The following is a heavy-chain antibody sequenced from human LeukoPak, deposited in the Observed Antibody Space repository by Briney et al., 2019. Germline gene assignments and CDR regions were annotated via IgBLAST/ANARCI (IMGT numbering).Heavy chain of an antibody. Sequence: PSQTLSLTCTVSGGSISSGSYYWSWIWQPAGKGLEWIGRIYTSGSTNYNPSLKSRVTISVDTSKNQFSLKLSSVTAADTAVYYCARDRAATRTNWFDPWGQGTLVTVSS. CDR3: ARDRAATRTNWFDP. CDR2: IYTSGST. V-gene: IGHV4-61*02. CDR1: GGSISSGSYY. D-gene: IGHD2-15*01. J-gene: IGHJ5*02.